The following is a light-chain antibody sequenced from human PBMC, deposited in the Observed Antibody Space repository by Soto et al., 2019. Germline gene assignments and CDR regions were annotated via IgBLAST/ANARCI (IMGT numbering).Light chain of an antibody. CDR3: QQLNTNPYT. V-gene: IGKV1-9*01. Sequence: DIQLTQSPSFLSASVGDRVTITCRASQVISNFLAWYQQKPGTAPKLLIYAASTLQGGVPSRFSGSGSGTEFTLTISSLQPDDFATYYCQQLNTNPYTFGQGTKVDI. CDR2: AAS. CDR1: QVISNF. J-gene: IGKJ2*01.